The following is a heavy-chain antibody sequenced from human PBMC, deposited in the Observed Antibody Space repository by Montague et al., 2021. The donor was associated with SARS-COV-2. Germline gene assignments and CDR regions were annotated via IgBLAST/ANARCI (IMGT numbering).Heavy chain of an antibody. Sequence: TLSLTCTVSGGSISSGGYYWSWIRQHPGKGLEWIGYIYYSGSTYYNPSLKSRVTISVDTSKNQFSLKMSSVTAADTAVYYCARSPEPMIILIITSLNWYLHLGGRGTLVTVSA. CDR2: IYYSGST. J-gene: IGHJ2*01. D-gene: IGHD3-22*01. V-gene: IGHV4-31*03. CDR3: ARSPEPMIILIITSLNWYLHL. CDR1: GGSISSGGYY.